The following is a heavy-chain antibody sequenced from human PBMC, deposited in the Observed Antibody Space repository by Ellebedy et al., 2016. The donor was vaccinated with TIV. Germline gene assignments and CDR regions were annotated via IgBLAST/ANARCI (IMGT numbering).Heavy chain of an antibody. Sequence: ASVTVSCXVSGHSLSGLSIHWVRQAPGKGREWMGGFDPEDEEIIYAQKFQGRVTMTEDTSTDTAYMDMSSLTFEDTAVYYCTTITINWFDPWGQGTLVTVSS. CDR2: FDPEDEEI. CDR3: TTITINWFDP. D-gene: IGHD2-2*02. J-gene: IGHJ5*02. V-gene: IGHV1-24*01. CDR1: GHSLSGLS.